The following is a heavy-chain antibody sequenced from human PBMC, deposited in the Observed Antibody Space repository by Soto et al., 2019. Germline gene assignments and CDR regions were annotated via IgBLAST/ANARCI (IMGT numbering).Heavy chain of an antibody. V-gene: IGHV1-69*06. CDR1: GGTFSSYA. D-gene: IGHD3-22*01. CDR2: IIPIFGTA. Sequence: ASVKVSCKASGGTFSSYAISWVRQAPGQGLEWMGGIIPIFGTANYAQKFQGRVTITADKSTSTAYMELGSLRSEDTAVYYCAGGYYDSSGYFDYWGQGTLVTVSS. CDR3: AGGYYDSSGYFDY. J-gene: IGHJ4*02.